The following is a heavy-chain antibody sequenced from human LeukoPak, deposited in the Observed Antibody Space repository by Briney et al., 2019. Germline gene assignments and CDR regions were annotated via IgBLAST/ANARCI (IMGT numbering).Heavy chain of an antibody. J-gene: IGHJ3*02. V-gene: IGHV3-11*01. CDR1: GFTFSDYY. Sequence: PGGSLRLSCAASGFTFSDYYMNWIRQAPGKGLEWLSYISSSGSTVYYADSVKGRFTISRDNAKNSLYLQMNSLRAEDTAVYYCARPSRAAAGHDAFDIWGQGTMVTVSS. CDR3: ARPSRAAAGHDAFDI. D-gene: IGHD6-13*01. CDR2: ISSSGSTV.